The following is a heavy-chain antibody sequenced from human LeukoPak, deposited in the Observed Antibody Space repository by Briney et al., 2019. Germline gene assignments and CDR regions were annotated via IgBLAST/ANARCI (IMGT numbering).Heavy chain of an antibody. D-gene: IGHD6-19*01. Sequence: EASVKVSCKASGYTFLSYGINWVRQAPGQGLEWMGWISAYNGNTNYAQKLQGRVTMTTDTSTSTAYMELRSLRSDDTAVYYCARDMYRSGRVPFGYWGQGTLVTVSS. V-gene: IGHV1-18*01. CDR1: GYTFLSYG. J-gene: IGHJ4*02. CDR3: ARDMYRSGRVPFGY. CDR2: ISAYNGNT.